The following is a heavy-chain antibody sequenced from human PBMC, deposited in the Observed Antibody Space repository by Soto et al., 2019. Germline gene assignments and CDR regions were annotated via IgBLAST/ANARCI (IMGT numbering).Heavy chain of an antibody. CDR1: GGTSRNYV. D-gene: IGHD1-26*01. CDR3: AKDLSGSYRGGDAFDI. Sequence: SVKVSCKDSGGTSRNYVISWVRQAPGQGLEWTGGIIPSFGTPTYAQKFQGRVTITADDSTSAAYMELSSLRSEDTAVYYCAKDLSGSYRGGDAFDIWGQGTMVTV. J-gene: IGHJ3*02. V-gene: IGHV1-69*13. CDR2: IIPSFGTP.